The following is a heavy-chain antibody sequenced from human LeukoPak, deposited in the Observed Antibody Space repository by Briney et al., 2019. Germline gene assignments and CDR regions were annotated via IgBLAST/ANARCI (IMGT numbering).Heavy chain of an antibody. D-gene: IGHD5-18*01. CDR1: GFTFSSHG. J-gene: IGHJ6*02. Sequence: SGGSLRLSCAASGFTFSSHGMHWVRQAPGKGLEWVAVISYDGSDKYYADSVKGRFTISRDNSKNTLYLQMNSLRAEDTAVYYCAKRRTVDTAMVTHYYGMDVWGPGITVTVSS. CDR3: AKRRTVDTAMVTHYYGMDV. CDR2: ISYDGSDK. V-gene: IGHV3-30*18.